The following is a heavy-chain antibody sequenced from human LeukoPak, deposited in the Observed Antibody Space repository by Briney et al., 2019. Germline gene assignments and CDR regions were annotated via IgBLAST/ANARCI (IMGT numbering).Heavy chain of an antibody. J-gene: IGHJ3*02. V-gene: IGHV3-74*01. CDR2: INTDVSGT. CDR1: VFTFSSYW. D-gene: IGHD2-2*01. Sequence: PGGSLRLSCAVSVFTFSSYWMYWVRQVPGEGLVWVSRINTDVSGTNYAHSVRGRFTTSTENAPSTQCLRMNSVRAPGTAVYNSTRVGYCATTSCRTAFDIWGQGTVVTVSS. CDR3: TRVGYCATTSCRTAFDI.